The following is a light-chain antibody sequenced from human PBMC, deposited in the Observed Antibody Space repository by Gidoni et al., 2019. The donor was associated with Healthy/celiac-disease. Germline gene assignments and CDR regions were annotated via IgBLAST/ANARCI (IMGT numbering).Light chain of an antibody. J-gene: IGKJ3*01. CDR3: QQRSNWPPIFT. CDR2: DAS. V-gene: IGKV3-11*01. Sequence: DIVLTQSPATLSLSPGDRATLSCRASQSVSSYLAWYQQKPGQAPRLLIYDASNRATGIPARFSGSGSGTDFTLTISSLEPEDFAVYYCQQRSNWPPIFTFGPGTKVEIK. CDR1: QSVSSY.